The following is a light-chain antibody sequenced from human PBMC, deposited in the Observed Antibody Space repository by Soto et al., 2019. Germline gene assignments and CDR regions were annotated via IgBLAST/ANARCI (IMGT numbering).Light chain of an antibody. V-gene: IGKV1D-12*01. J-gene: IGKJ4*01. CDR3: QQVDSFPLT. CDR2: TAS. CDR1: HDISRW. Sequence: DIQMPQSPSSVSASVGDRITITCRASHDISRWLAWYQQKPGRAPNLLIYTASTLESGVPSRFSGSGSGTDFTLTISNLQPEDFATYYCQQVDSFPLTFGGGTKVEIK.